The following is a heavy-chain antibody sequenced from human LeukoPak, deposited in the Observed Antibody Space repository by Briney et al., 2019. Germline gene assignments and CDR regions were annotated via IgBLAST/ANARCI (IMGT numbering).Heavy chain of an antibody. CDR1: GFTFSNYA. CDR3: ARDMHSSSWTPPNAFDI. Sequence: GSLRLSCAASGFTFSNYAMYWVRQAPGKGLEWVAIMWFDGTTEYSADSVKGRFTISRDNSKTTVYLQMNSLRAEDTAVYYCARDMHSSSWTPPNAFDIWGQGTMVTVSS. V-gene: IGHV3-33*07. D-gene: IGHD3-22*01. J-gene: IGHJ3*02. CDR2: MWFDGTTE.